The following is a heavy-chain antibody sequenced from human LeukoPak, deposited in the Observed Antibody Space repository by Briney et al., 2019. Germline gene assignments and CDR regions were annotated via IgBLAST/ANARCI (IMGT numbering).Heavy chain of an antibody. D-gene: IGHD4-17*01. V-gene: IGHV3-49*04. CDR3: TRVYGVDNAFDI. CDR2: IRDKAYGGTT. CDR1: GFTFGDYA. Sequence: GGSLRLSCTASGFTFGDYAMSWVRQAPGKGLEWVGFIRDKAYGGTTEYAASVKGRFTISRDDSESIAYLQMNSLKTEDTAVYYCTRVYGVDNAFDIWGQGTMVTVSS. J-gene: IGHJ3*02.